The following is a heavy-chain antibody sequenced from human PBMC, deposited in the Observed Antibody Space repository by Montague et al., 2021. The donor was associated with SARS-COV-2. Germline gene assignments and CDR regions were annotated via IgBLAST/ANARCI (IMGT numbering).Heavy chain of an antibody. Sequence: CAISGDSVSSNIATWNWIRQSPSRGLGWLGRTYYRSKWYNDYAESVKSRITIDPDTSKHQFSLHLNSATPEDTAVYYCARIPVGSKYYFDFWGQGTLVTVSS. CDR1: GDSVSSNIAT. CDR3: ARIPVGSKYYFDF. CDR2: TYYRSKWYN. D-gene: IGHD2-2*01. V-gene: IGHV6-1*01. J-gene: IGHJ4*02.